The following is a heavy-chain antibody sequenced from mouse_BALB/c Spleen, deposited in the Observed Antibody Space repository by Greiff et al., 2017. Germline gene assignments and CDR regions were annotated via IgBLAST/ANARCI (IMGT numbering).Heavy chain of an antibody. J-gene: IGHJ2*01. D-gene: IGHD1-2*01. CDR2: IRSKSNNYTT. CDR1: GFTFNTYA. CDR3: GRRAHYYGGFDY. V-gene: IGHV10-1*02. Sequence: EVKLVESGGGLVQPKGSLKLSCAASGFTFNTYAMNWVRQAPGKGLEWVARIRSKSNNYTTYYAESVKDRFTISRDDSQSMLYLQMSSLKTEDTAMYYCGRRAHYYGGFDYWGQGTTLTVSS.